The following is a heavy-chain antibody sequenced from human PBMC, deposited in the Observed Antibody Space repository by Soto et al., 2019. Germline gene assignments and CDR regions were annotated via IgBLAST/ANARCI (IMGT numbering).Heavy chain of an antibody. CDR3: ARGDLAYCGGDCSPEYYFDY. Sequence: SVKVSCKASGGTFSSYAISWVRQAPGQGLEWMGGIIPIFGTANYAQKFQGRVTITADESTSTACMELSSLRSEDTAVYYCARGDLAYCGGDCSPEYYFDYWGQGTLVTVSS. V-gene: IGHV1-69*13. CDR1: GGTFSSYA. J-gene: IGHJ4*02. CDR2: IIPIFGTA. D-gene: IGHD2-21*02.